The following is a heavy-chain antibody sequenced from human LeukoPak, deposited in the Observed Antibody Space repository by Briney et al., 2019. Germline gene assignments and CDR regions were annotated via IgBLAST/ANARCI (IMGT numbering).Heavy chain of an antibody. Sequence: ASVKVSCKASGYTFTSYDINWVRQATGQGLEWMGWMNPNSGNTGYAQKFQGRVTITRNTSISTAYMELSSLRSEDTAVYYCARVKDSSGWSDYYYYMDVWGKGTTVTVSS. D-gene: IGHD6-19*01. V-gene: IGHV1-8*03. CDR3: ARVKDSSGWSDYYYYMDV. J-gene: IGHJ6*03. CDR2: MNPNSGNT. CDR1: GYTFTSYD.